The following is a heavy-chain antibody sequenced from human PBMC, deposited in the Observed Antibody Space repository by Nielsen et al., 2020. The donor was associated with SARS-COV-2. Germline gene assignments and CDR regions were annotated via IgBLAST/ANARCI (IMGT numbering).Heavy chain of an antibody. Sequence: GESLKISCAASGFTFSSYWMSWVRQAPGKGLEWVANIKQDGSEKYYVDSVKGRFTISRDNAKNSLYLQMNSLRAEDTAVYYCARTGSYSSSPFDYWGQGTLVTVSS. J-gene: IGHJ4*02. CDR1: GFTFSSYW. CDR2: IKQDGSEK. CDR3: ARTGSYSSSPFDY. V-gene: IGHV3-7*01. D-gene: IGHD6-13*01.